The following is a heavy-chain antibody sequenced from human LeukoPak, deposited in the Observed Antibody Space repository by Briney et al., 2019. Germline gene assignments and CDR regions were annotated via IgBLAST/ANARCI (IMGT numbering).Heavy chain of an antibody. CDR1: GYTFTGYY. D-gene: IGHD3-22*01. CDR2: INPNSGGT. V-gene: IGHV1-2*02. J-gene: IGHJ4*02. CDR3: ARVDSRGGYYRRYFDY. Sequence: GASVKVSCKASGYTFTGYYMHWVRQAPGQGLEWMGWINPNSGGTNYAQEFQGRVTMTRDTSISTAYMELSRLRSDDTAVYYCARVDSRGGYYRRYFDYWGQGTLVTVSS.